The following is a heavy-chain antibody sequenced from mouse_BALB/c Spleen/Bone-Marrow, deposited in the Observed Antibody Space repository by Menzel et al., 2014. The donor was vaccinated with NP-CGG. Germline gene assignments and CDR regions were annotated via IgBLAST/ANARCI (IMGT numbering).Heavy chain of an antibody. J-gene: IGHJ2*01. CDR2: ILPGSDNT. V-gene: IGHV1-9*01. CDR1: GYTFSNYW. CDR3: ARGNPFDF. Sequence: QVQLKQSGGELMKPGASVKVSCKATGYTFSNYWIQWVKQRPGHGPEWIGEILPGSDNTNYNEKLKGKATFTADTSSNTAYMQLSSLTSEDSAVYYCARGNPFDFWGQGTTLSVSS.